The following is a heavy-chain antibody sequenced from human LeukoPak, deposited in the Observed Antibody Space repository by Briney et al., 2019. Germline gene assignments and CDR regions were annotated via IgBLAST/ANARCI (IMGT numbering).Heavy chain of an antibody. CDR2: IHHSGTT. D-gene: IGHD6-13*01. CDR3: ARVLGYQVNRAARYFDL. J-gene: IGHJ2*01. CDR1: GYSISSGYY. Sequence: PSETLSLTCAVSGYSISSGYYWGWIRQPPGKGLEWIGSIHHSGTTYHNPSLKSRVTMSVDTSKNQFSLKLSSVTAADTAVYYCARVLGYQVNRAARYFDLWGRGTLVTVSS. V-gene: IGHV4-38-2*01.